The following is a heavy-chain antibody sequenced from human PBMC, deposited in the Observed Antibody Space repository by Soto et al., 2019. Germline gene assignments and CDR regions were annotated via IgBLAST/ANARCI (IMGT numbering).Heavy chain of an antibody. CDR1: GYTFTSYA. Sequence: QVQLVQSVAEVKKPGASVKVSCKASGYTFTSYAMHWVRQAPGQRLEWMGWINAGNGNTQYSQKFQGRVTITRDTSARTAYMELSSLRSEDTAVYHCASSYSNYALIDYYYYAMDVWRQGTPVTVSS. J-gene: IGHJ6*02. CDR2: INAGNGNT. V-gene: IGHV1-3*01. CDR3: ASSYSNYALIDYYYYAMDV. D-gene: IGHD4-4*01.